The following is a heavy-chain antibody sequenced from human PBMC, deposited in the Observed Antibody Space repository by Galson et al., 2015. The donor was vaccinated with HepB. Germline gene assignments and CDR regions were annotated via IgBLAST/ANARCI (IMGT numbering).Heavy chain of an antibody. CDR1: GFTFSSYN. CDR2: TSTGGHNI. Sequence: SLRLSCAASGFTFSSYNMHWVRQAPGKGLEWLSCTSTGGHNIYYADSVKGRFTISRDNAKNSLYLQMNSLRAEDTAVYYCARDRSWFDPWGQGTLVTVSS. CDR3: ARDRSWFDP. J-gene: IGHJ5*02. V-gene: IGHV3-48*01.